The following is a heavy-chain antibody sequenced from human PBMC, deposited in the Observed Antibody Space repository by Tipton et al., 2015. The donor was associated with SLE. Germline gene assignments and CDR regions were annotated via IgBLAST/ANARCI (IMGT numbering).Heavy chain of an antibody. Sequence: QSGPEVKKPGASVKVSCKASGFTFTAYYMHWVRQAPGQGLEWMGWINLDSGGTNYAQKFQGRVTMTRDTSITTAYMELNNLKSDDTAVYFCARKHPPDYWGQGAQVTVSS. CDR1: GFTFTAYY. J-gene: IGHJ4*02. CDR2: INLDSGGT. V-gene: IGHV1-2*02. CDR3: ARKHPPDY.